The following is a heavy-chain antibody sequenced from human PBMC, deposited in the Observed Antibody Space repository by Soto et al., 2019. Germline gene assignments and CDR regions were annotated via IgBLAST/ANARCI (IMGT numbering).Heavy chain of an antibody. CDR2: IYPGDSDT. J-gene: IGHJ6*02. Sequence: GESLKISCKGSGYSFTSYWIGWVRQMPGKGLEWMGIIYPGDSDTRYSPSFQGQVTISADKSISTAYLQWSSLKASDTAMYYCARLVIRNYYDGSGYYPDYYGMDVWGQGTTVTVSS. CDR3: ARLVIRNYYDGSGYYPDYYGMDV. D-gene: IGHD3-22*01. V-gene: IGHV5-51*01. CDR1: GYSFTSYW.